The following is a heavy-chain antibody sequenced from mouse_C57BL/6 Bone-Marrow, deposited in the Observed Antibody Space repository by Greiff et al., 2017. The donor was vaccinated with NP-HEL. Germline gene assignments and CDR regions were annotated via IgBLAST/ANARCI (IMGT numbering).Heavy chain of an antibody. D-gene: IGHD1-1*01. CDR3: ARGDYGSSRFGYAMDY. CDR1: GSAFSSSW. V-gene: IGHV1-80*01. J-gene: IGHJ4*01. CDR2: LYPGAGYT. Sequence: QVQLQQSGAELVPPGASVKISCTASGSAFSSSWMHWVTERPGPGLEWLGQLYPGAGYTKYNGKFKGKATLTADQSSSTAYMQVSSLTSEDSAVYFCARGDYGSSRFGYAMDYWGQGTSVTVSS.